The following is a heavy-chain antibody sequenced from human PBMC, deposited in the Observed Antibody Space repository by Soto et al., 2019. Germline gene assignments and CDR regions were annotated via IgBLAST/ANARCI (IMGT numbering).Heavy chain of an antibody. CDR3: ARTTPVFFFDY. D-gene: IGHD3-3*01. CDR2: IYWDDDK. V-gene: IGHV2-5*02. CDR1: GVSLNTSGGG. Sequence: TRATIGRPPQTPTLNLSLSGVSLNTSGGGGGWVRQSPGKALEWLALIYWDDDKRYSPSLKSRLTITKDTSKNQVVLTMTNMDPVDTATYYCARTTPVFFFDYWGQGTLVTVSS. J-gene: IGHJ4*02.